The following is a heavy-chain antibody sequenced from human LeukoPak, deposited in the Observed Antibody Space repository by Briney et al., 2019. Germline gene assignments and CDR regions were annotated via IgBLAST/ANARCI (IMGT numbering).Heavy chain of an antibody. D-gene: IGHD2-2*02. CDR3: AKKGRIVVVPAAIRYYCYYMDV. CDR1: GFTFSSYA. Sequence: PGGSLRLSCAASGFTFSSYAMSWVRQAPGKGLEWVSAISGSGGSTYYADSVKGRFTISRDNSKNTLYLQMNSLRAEDTAVYYCAKKGRIVVVPAAIRYYCYYMDVWGKGTTVTVSS. J-gene: IGHJ6*03. V-gene: IGHV3-23*01. CDR2: ISGSGGST.